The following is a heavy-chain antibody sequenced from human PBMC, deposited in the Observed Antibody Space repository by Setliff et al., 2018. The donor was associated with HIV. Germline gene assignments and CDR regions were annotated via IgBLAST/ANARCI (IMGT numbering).Heavy chain of an antibody. J-gene: IGHJ6*02. CDR2: IYHSGST. D-gene: IGHD1-26*01. Sequence: SETLSLTCAVSGYSISSGYYWGWIRQPPGKGLEWIGNIYHSGSTYYDPSLASRVTMSLDTSKNQFSLKLNSVTAADTAVYYCEAATVGEAGYYGIDVWGPGTTVTVSS. CDR1: GYSISSGYY. V-gene: IGHV4-38-2*01. CDR3: EAATVGEAGYYGIDV.